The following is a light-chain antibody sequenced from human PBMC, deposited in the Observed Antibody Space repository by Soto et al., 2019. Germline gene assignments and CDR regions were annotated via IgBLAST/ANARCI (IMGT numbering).Light chain of an antibody. J-gene: IGKJ2*01. CDR1: QNIRNY. V-gene: IGKV1-39*01. Sequence: DIQMTQSPSSLSASVGDRVTITCRASQNIRNYLNWYQQTPGKAPKLLSYAAYSVQSGVPSRFIGSESSTDFNLTITSLQPDDSGTYYCQQSSSTPHTFGKGTKLEIK. CDR3: QQSSSTPHT. CDR2: AAY.